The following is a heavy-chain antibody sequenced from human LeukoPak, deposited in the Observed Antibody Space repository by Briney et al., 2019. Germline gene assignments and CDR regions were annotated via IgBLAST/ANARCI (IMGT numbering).Heavy chain of an antibody. Sequence: GGSLRLSRAASGFTVSSNYMSWVRQAPGKGLEWVSVIYSGDNTDYADSVKGRFTISRDNSKNTLYLQMNNLRAEDTAVYYCTRDLVGYTYGHNWGQGTLVTVSS. D-gene: IGHD5-18*01. CDR2: IYSGDNT. J-gene: IGHJ4*02. V-gene: IGHV3-53*01. CDR3: TRDLVGYTYGHN. CDR1: GFTVSSNY.